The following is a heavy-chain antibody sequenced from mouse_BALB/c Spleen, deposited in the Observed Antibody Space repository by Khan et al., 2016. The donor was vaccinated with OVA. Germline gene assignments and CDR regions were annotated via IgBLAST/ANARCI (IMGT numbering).Heavy chain of an antibody. Sequence: QLEESGPGLVKPSQSLSFTCTVTGYSITSGYGWNWNRLFQGNKLEWRGNISYSGSYNYNPSFKSRISITGDTSKHQYFLQLNSVTTEDTATYYCARTARITYWGQGTTLTVSS. CDR1: GYSITSGYG. J-gene: IGHJ2*01. CDR2: ISYSGSY. D-gene: IGHD3-3*01. V-gene: IGHV3-2*02. CDR3: ARTARITY.